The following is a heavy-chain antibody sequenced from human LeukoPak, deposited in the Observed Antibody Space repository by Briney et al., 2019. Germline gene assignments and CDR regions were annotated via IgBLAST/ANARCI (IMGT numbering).Heavy chain of an antibody. J-gene: IGHJ4*02. CDR1: GFTFSNYA. D-gene: IGHD3-3*01. V-gene: IGHV3-23*01. CDR3: AKGHGTIIY. Sequence: SGGSLRLSCAASGFTFSNYAMSWVRQAPGKGLEWVSAISGSGDNTYYADSVKGRFTISRDNSKNTLYLQMNSLRAEDTAVYYCAKGHGTIIYWGQGTLVTVSS. CDR2: ISGSGDNT.